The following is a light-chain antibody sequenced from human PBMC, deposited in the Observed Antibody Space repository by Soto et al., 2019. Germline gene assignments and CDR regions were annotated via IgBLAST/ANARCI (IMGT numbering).Light chain of an antibody. J-gene: IGKJ4*01. Sequence: EIVLTQSPATLSLSPGERATLSCRASQSVSSYLAWYQQKPGQAPRLLIYGASGRATGIPGRFSGTGSGTDFTLTINRLEPEDFAVYYCQQYDSSPPFALTFGGGTKVDIK. CDR3: QQYDSSPPFALT. CDR2: GAS. CDR1: QSVSSY. V-gene: IGKV3-20*01.